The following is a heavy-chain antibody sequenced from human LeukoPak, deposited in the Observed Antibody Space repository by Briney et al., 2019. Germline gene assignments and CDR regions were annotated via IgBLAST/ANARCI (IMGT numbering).Heavy chain of an antibody. J-gene: IGHJ4*02. V-gene: IGHV4-39*07. CDR3: VRDWNQWMEFDS. CDR2: FYYSGST. CDR1: GGSISSSSYY. D-gene: IGHD6-19*01. Sequence: SETLSLTCTVSGGSISSSSYYWGWIRQPPGKGLEWIGSFYYSGSTYYNPSLKSRVSMSLDTSKNQFSLKLSSVTAADTAVYYCVRDWNQWMEFDSWGQGTLVTVSS.